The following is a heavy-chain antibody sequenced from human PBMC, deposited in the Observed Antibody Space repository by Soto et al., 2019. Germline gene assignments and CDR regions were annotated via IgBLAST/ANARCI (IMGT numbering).Heavy chain of an antibody. J-gene: IGHJ2*01. CDR3: ARTLPVYWYFDL. CDR1: GFTFSIYS. Sequence: GGSLRLSCAASGFTFSIYSMNWVRQAPGKGLEWVSYIMPGSSTIFYADSVKGRFTISRDNAKNSLYLQMNSLRDEDTAVYYCARTLPVYWYFDLWGRGTLVTVSS. V-gene: IGHV3-48*02. CDR2: IMPGSSTI.